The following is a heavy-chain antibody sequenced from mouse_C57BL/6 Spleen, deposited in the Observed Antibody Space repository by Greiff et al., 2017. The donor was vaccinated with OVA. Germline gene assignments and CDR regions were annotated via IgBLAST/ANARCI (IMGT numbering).Heavy chain of an antibody. Sequence: EVQVVESGGGLVQPGGSLSLSCAASGFTFTDYYMSWVRQPPGKALEWLGFIRNKANGYTTEYSASVKGRFTISRENSQSILYLQMNALRAEDSATYYCARYGGRGDYAMDYWGQGTSVTVSS. CDR1: GFTFTDYY. CDR2: IRNKANGYTT. J-gene: IGHJ4*01. CDR3: ARYGGRGDYAMDY. D-gene: IGHD3-3*01. V-gene: IGHV7-3*01.